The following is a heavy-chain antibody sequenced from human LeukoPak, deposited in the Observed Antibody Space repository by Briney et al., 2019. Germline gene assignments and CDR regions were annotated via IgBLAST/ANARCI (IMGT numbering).Heavy chain of an antibody. CDR2: TSTSGGST. CDR1: GFTFRSYD. CDR3: AKEPYSGSQLLDY. Sequence: GGSLRLSCAASGFTFRSYDMSWVRQAPGKGLEWVSATSTSGGSTYYADSVKGRFTISRDNSKNTLYLQMNSLRAEDTAVYYCAKEPYSGSQLLDYWGQGTLVTVSS. V-gene: IGHV3-23*01. D-gene: IGHD1-26*01. J-gene: IGHJ4*02.